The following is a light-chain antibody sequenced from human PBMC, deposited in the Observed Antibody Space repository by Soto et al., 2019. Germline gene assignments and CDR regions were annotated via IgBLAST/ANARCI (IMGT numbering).Light chain of an antibody. CDR1: QTISNN. Sequence: EVVMTQSPTTLSVSPGERVTLCCRASQTISNNLAWYRKKPGQAPSLLIYGISTRATGLPARFSGSGSGTEFTLTISSLQSDDFALYYCQQYNNWPHTFGQGTKLEIK. J-gene: IGKJ2*01. CDR3: QQYNNWPHT. V-gene: IGKV3-15*01. CDR2: GIS.